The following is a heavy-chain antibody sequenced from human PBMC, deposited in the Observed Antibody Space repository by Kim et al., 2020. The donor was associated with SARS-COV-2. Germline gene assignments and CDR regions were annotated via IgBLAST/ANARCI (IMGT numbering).Heavy chain of an antibody. J-gene: IGHJ4*02. CDR3: AKDSSYGYFDY. Sequence: TYYAASVKGRFTISRDNSKNTLYLQMNSLRAEDTAVYYCAKDSSYGYFDYWGQGTLVTVSS. CDR2: T. V-gene: IGHV3-23*01. D-gene: IGHD5-18*01.